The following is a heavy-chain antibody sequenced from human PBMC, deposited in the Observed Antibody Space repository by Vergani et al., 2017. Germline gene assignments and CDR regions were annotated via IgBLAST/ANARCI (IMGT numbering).Heavy chain of an antibody. CDR1: GYTFTGYY. D-gene: IGHD3-10*01. CDR3: ARRESMVRGVIISPCFDY. J-gene: IGHJ4*02. CDR2: INPNSGGT. V-gene: IGHV1-2*02. Sequence: QVQLVQSGAEVKKPGASVKVSCKASGYTFTGYYMHWVRQAPGQGLEWMGWINPNSGGTNYAQKFQGRVTMTRDTSISTAYMELSRLRSDDTAVYYCARRESMVRGVIISPCFDYWGQGTLVTVSS.